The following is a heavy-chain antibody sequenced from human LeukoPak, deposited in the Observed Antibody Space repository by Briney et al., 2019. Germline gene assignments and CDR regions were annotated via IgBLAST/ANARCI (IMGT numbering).Heavy chain of an antibody. CDR2: ISWNSGSI. V-gene: IGHV3-9*01. CDR1: GFTFDDYA. J-gene: IGHJ4*02. Sequence: GGSLRLSCAASGFTFDDYAMHWVRQAPGKGLEWVSGISWNSGSIGYADSVKGRFTISRDNAKNSLYLQMNSLRAEDTALYYCAKDTIPMVRGQFDYWGQGTLVTVSS. D-gene: IGHD3-10*01. CDR3: AKDTIPMVRGQFDY.